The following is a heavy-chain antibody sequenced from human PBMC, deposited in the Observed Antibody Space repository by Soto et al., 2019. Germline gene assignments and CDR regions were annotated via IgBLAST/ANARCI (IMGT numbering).Heavy chain of an antibody. CDR3: ARRSSTYSYYYYGMDV. CDR2: IYPGDSDT. CDR1: GYSFTSYW. D-gene: IGHD6-13*01. J-gene: IGHJ6*02. Sequence: GESLKISCKGSGYSFTSYWIGWVRQMPGKGLEWIGFIYPGDSDTRYSPSFKGQVTISADKSISTAYLQWSSLKASDTAMYYCARRSSTYSYYYYGMDVWGQGTTVTVSS. V-gene: IGHV5-51*01.